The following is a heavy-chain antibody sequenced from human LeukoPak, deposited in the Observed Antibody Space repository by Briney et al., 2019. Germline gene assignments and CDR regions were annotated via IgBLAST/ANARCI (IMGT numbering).Heavy chain of an antibody. Sequence: SVKVSCKASGGTLSSYAFSWIRQAPGQGLEWMGRIIPIYDPVDYAQRFQGRVAITADESTNTVYMELNSLTFEDTAVYYCAREPLGCGGDCHFDYWGQGTLVTVSS. V-gene: IGHV1-69*15. J-gene: IGHJ4*02. CDR1: GGTLSSYA. D-gene: IGHD2-21*02. CDR2: IIPIYDPV. CDR3: AREPLGCGGDCHFDY.